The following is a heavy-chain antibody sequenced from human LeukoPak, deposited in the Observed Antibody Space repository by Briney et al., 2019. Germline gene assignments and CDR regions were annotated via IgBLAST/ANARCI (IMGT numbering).Heavy chain of an antibody. D-gene: IGHD2-21*02. CDR1: GFTFSNYA. V-gene: IGHV3-23*01. CDR3: AKDLMVTATYYFDY. CDR2: ISDSDGST. Sequence: GGSLRLSCAASGFTFSNYAMSWVRQAPGKGLEWVSAISDSDGSTYYADSVKGRFTISRDNSKNTLYLQVNSLRAEDSAVYYCAKDLMVTATYYFDYWGQGTLVTVSS. J-gene: IGHJ4*02.